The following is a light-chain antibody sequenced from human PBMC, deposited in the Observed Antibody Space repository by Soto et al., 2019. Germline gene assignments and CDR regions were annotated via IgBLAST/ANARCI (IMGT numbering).Light chain of an antibody. CDR2: TAS. J-gene: IGKJ4*01. CDR3: QHSYTTPFT. V-gene: IGKV1-39*01. Sequence: DVQMTQSPSSLTASVGDRVTITCRTSQSVSIYLNWYQLKPGKAPKLLISTASRLQSGVPSRFSGSGSGTDFTLTIXSLQPDDFATYSCQHSYTTPFTFGGGTEVQIK. CDR1: QSVSIY.